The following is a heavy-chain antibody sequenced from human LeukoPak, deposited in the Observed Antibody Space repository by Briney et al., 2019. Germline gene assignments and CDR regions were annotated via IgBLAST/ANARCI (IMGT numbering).Heavy chain of an antibody. Sequence: PSETLSLTCTVSGGSISSSSYYWGWIRQPPGKGLEWIGSIYHSGSTYYNPSPKSRVTISVDTSKNQFSLKMSSATATDTAVYYCVRSETNDYIKYWGLGTLVTVSS. V-gene: IGHV4-39*01. D-gene: IGHD1-14*01. CDR1: GGSISSSSYY. J-gene: IGHJ4*02. CDR2: IYHSGST. CDR3: VRSETNDYIKY.